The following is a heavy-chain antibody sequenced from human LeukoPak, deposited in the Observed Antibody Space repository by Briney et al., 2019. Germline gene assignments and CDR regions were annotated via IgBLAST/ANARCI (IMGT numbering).Heavy chain of an antibody. CDR1: GYSISSSSYY. V-gene: IGHV4-39*01. Sequence: SETLSLTCTVSGYSISSSSYYWGWIRQPPGKGLEWIGSIYYSGSTYYNPSLKSRVTISVDTSKNQFSLKLSSVTAADTAVYYCASHYDILTGYSYWGQGTLVTVSS. D-gene: IGHD3-9*01. J-gene: IGHJ4*02. CDR2: IYYSGST. CDR3: ASHYDILTGYSY.